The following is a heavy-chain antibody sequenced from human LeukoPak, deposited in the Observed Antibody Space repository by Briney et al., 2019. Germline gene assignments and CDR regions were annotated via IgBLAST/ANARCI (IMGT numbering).Heavy chain of an antibody. D-gene: IGHD2-2*01. V-gene: IGHV3-23*01. CDR1: GFTFSSYA. J-gene: IGHJ5*02. CDR2: ISGSGGST. Sequence: GGSLRLSCAASGFTFSSYAMSWVRQAPGKGLEWVSAISGSGGSTYYADSVKGRFTISRDNSKNTLYLQMNSLRAEDTAVYYCARDYCSSTSCYADWFDPWGQGTLVTVSS. CDR3: ARDYCSSTSCYADWFDP.